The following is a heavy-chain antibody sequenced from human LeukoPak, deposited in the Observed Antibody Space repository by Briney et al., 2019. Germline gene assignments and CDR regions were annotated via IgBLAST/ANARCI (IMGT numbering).Heavy chain of an antibody. J-gene: IGHJ3*02. Sequence: GGSLRLSCAASGFTFSSYSMNWVRQAPGKGLEWVSSISSSSSYVYYADSVKGRFTISRDNAKNSLYLQMNSLRAEDTAVYYCATYATRGPFDAFDIWGQGTMVTVSS. CDR3: ATYATRGPFDAFDI. CDR2: ISSSSSYV. CDR1: GFTFSSYS. V-gene: IGHV3-21*01. D-gene: IGHD3-10*01.